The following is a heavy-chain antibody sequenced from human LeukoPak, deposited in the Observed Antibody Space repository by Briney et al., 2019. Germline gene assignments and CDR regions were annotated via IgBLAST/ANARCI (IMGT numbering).Heavy chain of an antibody. CDR2: INHSGST. J-gene: IGHJ4*02. V-gene: IGHV4-34*01. Sequence: PSETLSLTCAVYGGSFSGYYWSWIRQPPGKGLEWIGEINHSGSTNYNPSLKSRVTISVDTSKNQFSLKLSSVTAADTAVYYCARGRRSGSYPYDYWGQGTLVTVSS. D-gene: IGHD1-26*01. CDR3: ARGRRSGSYPYDY. CDR1: GGSFSGYY.